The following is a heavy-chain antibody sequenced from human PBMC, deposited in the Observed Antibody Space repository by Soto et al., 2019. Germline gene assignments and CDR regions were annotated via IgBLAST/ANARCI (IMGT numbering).Heavy chain of an antibody. CDR2: IYYSGST. D-gene: IGHD2-15*01. CDR3: ARVSSVAATPIYYYYGMDV. CDR1: GGSISSGGYY. Sequence: SETLSLTCTVSGGSISSGGYYWSWIRQHPGKGLEWIGYIYYSGSTYYNPSLKSRVTISVDTSKNQFSLKLSSVTAADTAVYYCARVSSVAATPIYYYYGMDVWGQGTTVTVSS. V-gene: IGHV4-31*03. J-gene: IGHJ6*02.